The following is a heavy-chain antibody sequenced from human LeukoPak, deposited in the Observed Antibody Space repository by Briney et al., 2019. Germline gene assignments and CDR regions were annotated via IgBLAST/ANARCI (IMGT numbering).Heavy chain of an antibody. V-gene: IGHV1-18*01. Sequence: GASVKVSCKASGYTFTSYGISWVRQAPGQGLEWMGWISAYNGNTNYAQKLQGRVTMTTDTSTSTAYMELRSLRSDDKAVYYCERLEYTDMDLDYWGQGTLVTVSS. CDR3: ERLEYTDMDLDY. D-gene: IGHD5-18*01. CDR2: ISAYNGNT. J-gene: IGHJ4*02. CDR1: GYTFTSYG.